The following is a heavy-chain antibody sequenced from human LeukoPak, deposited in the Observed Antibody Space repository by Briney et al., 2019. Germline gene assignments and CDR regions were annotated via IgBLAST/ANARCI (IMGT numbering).Heavy chain of an antibody. D-gene: IGHD4/OR15-4a*01. V-gene: IGHV4-4*07. CDR3: SRGGANDL. CDR1: GGSITSDY. J-gene: IGHJ5*02. CDR2: IFTSGST. Sequence: SETLSLTCTVVGGSITSDYWSCIRQPAGKGLGWIGRIFTSGSTAYNPSLKSRVTMSLDTSKNQFFLKLSSVTAADTAAYFCSRGGANDLWGQGTLVTVSS.